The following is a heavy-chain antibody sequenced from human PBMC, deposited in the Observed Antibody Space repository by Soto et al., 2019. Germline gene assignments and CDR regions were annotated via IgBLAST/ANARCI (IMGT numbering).Heavy chain of an antibody. Sequence: VQLVQSGAEVKKPGSSVKVSCKASGGTFTNYAFSWVRQAPGQGLEWLGGIIPIFGTADYAQKFQGRVTITADEPTSTVHMELSSLRSDDTAVYYCGSWVKEGGIGGNYYYGMDVWGQGATVTVSS. D-gene: IGHD1-1*01. CDR1: GGTFTNYA. CDR3: GSWVKEGGIGGNYYYGMDV. J-gene: IGHJ6*02. CDR2: IIPIFGTA. V-gene: IGHV1-69*13.